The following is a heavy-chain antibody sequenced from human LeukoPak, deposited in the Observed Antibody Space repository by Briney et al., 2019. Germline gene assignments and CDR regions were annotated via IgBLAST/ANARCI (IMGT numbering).Heavy chain of an antibody. CDR3: AKDYAAAGIFDY. V-gene: IGHV3-7*03. J-gene: IGHJ4*02. CDR2: INHNGNVN. Sequence: PGGSLRLSCAASGFTFTNYWMHWARQAPGKGLEWVASINHNGNVNYYVDSVKGRFTISRDNAKNSLYLQMNSLRAEDTAVYYCAKDYAAAGIFDYWGQGTLVTVSS. D-gene: IGHD6-13*01. CDR1: GFTFTNYW.